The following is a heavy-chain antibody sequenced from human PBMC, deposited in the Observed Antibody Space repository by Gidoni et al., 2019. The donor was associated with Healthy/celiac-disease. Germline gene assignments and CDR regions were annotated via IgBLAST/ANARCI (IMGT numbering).Heavy chain of an antibody. CDR3: ARDRTDSSGWFDP. CDR1: GYTFTGYY. V-gene: IGHV1-2*02. Sequence: QVQLVQSGADVKKPGASVKVSCKAPGYTFTGYYMHWVRQAPGQGLEWMGSINPNSGGTNYAQKFQGRVTMTRDTSISTAYMELSRLRSDDTAVYYCARDRTDSSGWFDPWGQGTLVTVSS. CDR2: INPNSGGT. D-gene: IGHD6-19*01. J-gene: IGHJ5*02.